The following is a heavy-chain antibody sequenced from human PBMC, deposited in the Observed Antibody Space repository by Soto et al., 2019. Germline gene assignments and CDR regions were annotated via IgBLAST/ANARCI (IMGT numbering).Heavy chain of an antibody. Sequence: EVQLLESGGGLVQPGGSLRLSCAASGFTFKNQALSWVRQFPGGGLQWVSAISGGSETTNYADPVKGRFTISRDNSKNPRVLQMNRLRVEDTAVYYCAKGGGGYSSTSGRKGAVSWGQGTLVTVSS. CDR3: AKGGGGYSSTSGRKGAVS. CDR1: GFTFKNQA. D-gene: IGHD2-15*01. CDR2: ISGGSETT. J-gene: IGHJ5*02. V-gene: IGHV3-23*01.